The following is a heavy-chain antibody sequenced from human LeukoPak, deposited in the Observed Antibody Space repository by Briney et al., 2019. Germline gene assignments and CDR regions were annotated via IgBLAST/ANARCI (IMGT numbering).Heavy chain of an antibody. CDR1: GYTFTSYA. D-gene: IGHD3-16*01. CDR3: ARIMITIGGVPDTADAYDI. J-gene: IGHJ3*02. CDR2: INTNTGNP. V-gene: IGHV7-4-1*02. Sequence: ASVKVSCKASGYTFTSYAMNWVRQAPGQGLEWIGGINTNTGNPTYAQGFTGRFVFSLGTSVSTAYLQISSLKAEDTAVYYCARIMITIGGVPDTADAYDIWGQGTMVTVSS.